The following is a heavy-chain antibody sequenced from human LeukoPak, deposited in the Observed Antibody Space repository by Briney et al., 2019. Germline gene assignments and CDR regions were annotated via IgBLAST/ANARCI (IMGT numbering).Heavy chain of an antibody. Sequence: GRSLRLSCAASGFTLNSYGMQWVRQAPGKGGEGVEVIWNDGSNKYSADSVKGRFTISRDNSKNTLYLQMNSLRAEDTAVYYCARDRSDIVVVPAAQMTDAFDISGQGKMVTVSS. CDR3: ARDRSDIVVVPAAQMTDAFDI. CDR1: GFTLNSYG. J-gene: IGHJ3*02. D-gene: IGHD2-2*01. V-gene: IGHV3-33*01. CDR2: IWNDGSNK.